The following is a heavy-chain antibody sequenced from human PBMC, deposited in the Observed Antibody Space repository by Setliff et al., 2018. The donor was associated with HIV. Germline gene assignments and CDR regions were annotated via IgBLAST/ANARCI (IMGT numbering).Heavy chain of an antibody. CDR2: INSDGSGT. J-gene: IGHJ4*02. Sequence: GGSLRLSCAASGFTFSSYWMHWVRQAPEKGLVWFSHINSDGSGTSYADSVKGRFTISRDNDKNTLYLQMNSLRAEDTAVYYCARDTPNSGIDHWGQGSLVTSSS. CDR3: ARDTPNSGIDH. CDR1: GFTFSSYW. D-gene: IGHD1-26*01. V-gene: IGHV3-74*01.